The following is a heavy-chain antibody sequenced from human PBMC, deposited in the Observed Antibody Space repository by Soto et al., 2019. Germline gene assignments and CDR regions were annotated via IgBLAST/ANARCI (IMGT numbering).Heavy chain of an antibody. CDR1: GGSISSRTFW. CDR3: ARHPRDDYNYGGSGIFDY. Sequence: QLQLQESGPGLVKPSETLSLTCSVSGGSISSRTFWWAWIRQPPGKGLEWIGDMYYSGSSYSSPSINSRVTLSVDTSKNQLSLKLNSVNAADAAVYYCARHPRDDYNYGGSGIFDYWGQGTLVTVSS. D-gene: IGHD4-4*01. J-gene: IGHJ4*02. CDR2: MYYSGSS. V-gene: IGHV4-39*01.